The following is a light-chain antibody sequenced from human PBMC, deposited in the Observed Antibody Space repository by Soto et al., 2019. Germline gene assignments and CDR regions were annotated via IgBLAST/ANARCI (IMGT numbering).Light chain of an antibody. CDR3: QQRSNWPGT. V-gene: IGKV3-11*01. J-gene: IGKJ5*01. CDR2: DAS. CDR1: KSVSSY. Sequence: EIVLTQSPATLSLSPGARAPLSCRARKSVSSYLAWYQQKPGQAPRLLIYDASNRATGIPARFSGSGSGTDFTLTISSLEPEDFAVYYCQQRSNWPGTFGQGTRLEI.